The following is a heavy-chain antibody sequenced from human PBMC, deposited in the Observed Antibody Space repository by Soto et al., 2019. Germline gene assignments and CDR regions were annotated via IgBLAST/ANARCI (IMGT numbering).Heavy chain of an antibody. CDR1: GFTFSSYA. Sequence: GGSLRLSCAASGFTFSSYAMSWVRQAPGKGLEWVSSISGNGGGTYYADSVKGRFTISRDNSKKTLDLEMNSLRAEDTAVYYCAKDRYYYGSGSYSQDYWGQGTLVTVS. D-gene: IGHD3-10*01. CDR2: ISGNGGGT. V-gene: IGHV3-23*01. J-gene: IGHJ4*02. CDR3: AKDRYYYGSGSYSQDY.